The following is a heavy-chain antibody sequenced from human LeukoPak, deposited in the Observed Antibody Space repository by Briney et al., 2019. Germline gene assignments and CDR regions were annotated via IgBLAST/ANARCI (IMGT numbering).Heavy chain of an antibody. D-gene: IGHD6-19*01. J-gene: IGHJ4*02. CDR1: GGSFSGYY. V-gene: IGHV4-34*01. CDR2: INHSGST. CDR3: AIGNSSGWSSLYYFDY. Sequence: PSETLSLTCAVYGGSFSGYYWSWIRQPPGKGLEWIGEINHSGSTNYNPSLKSRVTISVDTSKNQFSLKLSSVTAADTAVYYCAIGNSSGWSSLYYFDYWGQGTLVTVSS.